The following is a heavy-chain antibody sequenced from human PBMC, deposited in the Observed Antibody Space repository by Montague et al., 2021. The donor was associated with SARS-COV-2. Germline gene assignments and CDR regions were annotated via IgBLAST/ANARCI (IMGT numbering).Heavy chain of an antibody. J-gene: IGHJ4*02. V-gene: IGHV4-39*01. CDR3: ARTATTWSFDY. CDR1: GDSISSRSYL. D-gene: IGHD1-14*01. CDR2: IYYSGST. Sequence: SETLSLTCTVSGDSISSRSYLWGWIRQPPGKGPEWIGSIYYSGSTYYNPSLKSRVAISVDTSKNQFSLNMNSVTAADTAVYYCARTATTWSFDYWGQGTLVTVSS.